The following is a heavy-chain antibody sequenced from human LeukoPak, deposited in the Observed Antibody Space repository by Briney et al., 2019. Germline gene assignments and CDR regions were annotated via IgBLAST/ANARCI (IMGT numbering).Heavy chain of an antibody. J-gene: IGHJ4*02. D-gene: IGHD5-24*01. V-gene: IGHV3-11*01. CDR1: GFTFRDYY. CDR2: ISSSGSTI. CDR3: AKSGYNRFDY. Sequence: GGSLRLSCAASGFTFRDYYMNWIRQAPGKGLEWVSYISSSGSTIYYADSVKGRFTISRDNAKNSLYLQMSGLRAEDTAVYYCAKSGYNRFDYWGQGTLVTVSS.